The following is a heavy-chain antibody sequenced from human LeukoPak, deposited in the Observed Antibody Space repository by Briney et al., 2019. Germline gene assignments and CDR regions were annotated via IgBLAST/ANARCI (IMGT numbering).Heavy chain of an antibody. CDR2: IYHSGST. CDR3: PRGTYGGNSNAFDI. J-gene: IGHJ3*02. V-gene: IGHV4-38-2*02. Sequence: SETLSLTCTVSGYSISSGYYWGWIRQPPGKGLEWIGSIYHSGSTYYNPSLKSRVTISVDTSKNQFSLKLSSVTAADTAVYDCPRGTYGGNSNAFDIWGQRTMVTVSS. CDR1: GYSISSGYY. D-gene: IGHD4-23*01.